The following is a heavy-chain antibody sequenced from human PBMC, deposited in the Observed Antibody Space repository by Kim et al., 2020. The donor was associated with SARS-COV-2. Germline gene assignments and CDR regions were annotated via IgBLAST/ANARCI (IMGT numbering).Heavy chain of an antibody. D-gene: IGHD3-22*01. CDR1: GGSFSGYY. J-gene: IGHJ4*02. Sequence: SETLSLTCAVYGGSFSGYYWSWIRQPPGKGLEWIGEINHSGSTNYNPSLKSRVTISVDTSKNQFSLKLSSVTAADTAVYYCARHQYRGYYDSSGYRARTGWWYFDYWGQGTLVTVSS. V-gene: IGHV4-34*01. CDR2: INHSGST. CDR3: ARHQYRGYYDSSGYRARTGWWYFDY.